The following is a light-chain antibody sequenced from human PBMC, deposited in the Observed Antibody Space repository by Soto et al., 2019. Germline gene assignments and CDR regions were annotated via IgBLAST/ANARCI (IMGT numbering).Light chain of an antibody. J-gene: IGKJ2*01. CDR1: QRISSY. CDR2: AAS. V-gene: IGKV1-39*01. CDR3: QQSYSTPYT. Sequence: DIQMTQSPSSLSASVGDRVTITCRASQRISSYLNWYQQKPGKAPKLLIYAASSLESGVPSRFSGSGSGTDFTLTISSLQPEDFATYYCQQSYSTPYTFGQGTMLEIK.